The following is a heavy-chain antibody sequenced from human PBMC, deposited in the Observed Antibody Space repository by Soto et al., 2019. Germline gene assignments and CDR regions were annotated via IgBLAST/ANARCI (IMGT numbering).Heavy chain of an antibody. CDR1: GFTFSNYW. J-gene: IGHJ1*01. Sequence: EVQLVEYGGGLVQPGGSLRISCAASGFTFSNYWMYWVRKVPGKGLVWVSRIAADGSNTAYADSVEGRFSISRDNAKNTLYLQMNILRPDETTLYYCAKNRGPFLRYGLDYWCQGTLVTVSS. CDR2: IAADGSNT. V-gene: IGHV3-74*01. D-gene: IGHD1-1*01. CDR3: AKNRGPFLRYGLDY.